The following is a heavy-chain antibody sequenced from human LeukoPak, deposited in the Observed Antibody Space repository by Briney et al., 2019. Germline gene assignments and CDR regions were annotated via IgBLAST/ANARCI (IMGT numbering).Heavy chain of an antibody. V-gene: IGHV4-4*07. CDR2: IYSSEST. J-gene: IGHJ5*02. CDR3: ARVAVTGYNWFDP. D-gene: IGHD2-21*02. Sequence: PSETLSLTCTVSGGSISSYYWSWIRQPAGKGLEWIGRIYSSESTNYNPSFQSRVTMSLDTSKSQFSLKLSSVTAADTAVYYCARVAVTGYNWFDPWGQGTLVTVSS. CDR1: GGSISSYY.